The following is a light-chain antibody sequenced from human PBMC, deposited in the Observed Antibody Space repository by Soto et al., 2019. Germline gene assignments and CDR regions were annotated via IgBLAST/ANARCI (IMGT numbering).Light chain of an antibody. CDR2: SNN. Sequence: QSVLTQPPSVSATPGQRVTISCSGTYSNIGSNTVAWYQRLPGTAPKLLIYSNNERPSGVPARFSGSKSGSSASLAISGLQSEDEADYYCAAWDDSLNSPRMLFGGGTQLTVL. J-gene: IGLJ7*01. CDR1: YSNIGSNT. CDR3: AAWDDSLNSPRML. V-gene: IGLV1-44*01.